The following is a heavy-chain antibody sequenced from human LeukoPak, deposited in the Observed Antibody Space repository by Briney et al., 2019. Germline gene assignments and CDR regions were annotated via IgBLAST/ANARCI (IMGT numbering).Heavy chain of an antibody. CDR2: IYYSGTT. D-gene: IGHD6-13*01. CDR3: ARGPAVAAAGPFDY. CDR1: GGSLSAYY. J-gene: IGHJ4*02. Sequence: SETLSLTCTVSGGSLSAYYWNWIRQPPGKGLEWIGYIYYSGTTNYNPSLKSRVTISVDTSKNQFSLKLSSVTAADTAVYYCARGPAVAAAGPFDYWGQGTLVTVSS. V-gene: IGHV4-59*01.